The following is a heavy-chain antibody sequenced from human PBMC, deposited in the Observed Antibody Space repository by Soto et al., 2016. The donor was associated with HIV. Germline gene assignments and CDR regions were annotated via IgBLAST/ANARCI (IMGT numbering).Heavy chain of an antibody. CDR2: ISSSSSTI. CDR1: GFTFSSYS. V-gene: IGHV3-48*04. J-gene: IGHJ6*02. D-gene: IGHD3-10*01. Sequence: EVQLVESGGGLVQPGGSLRLSCAASGFTFSSYSMNWVRQAPGKGLEWVSYISSSSSTISYADSVKGRFTISRDNAKNSLYLQMNSLRAEDTAVYYCARDWGGHPAGYYGMDVWAKGPRSPSP. CDR3: ARDWGGHPAGYYGMDV.